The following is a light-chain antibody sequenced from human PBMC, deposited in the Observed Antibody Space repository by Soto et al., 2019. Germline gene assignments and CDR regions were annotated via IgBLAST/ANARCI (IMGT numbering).Light chain of an antibody. Sequence: DIQMTQSPSSLSASVGVRVTITCRASQSITSSLNWYQQRAGKAPKLLIDAASSLQSGVPSRFSGSGSGTDFTLTISSLQPEDFATYYCQQSYSLPHTFGQGTKLQIK. CDR2: AAS. CDR1: QSITSS. J-gene: IGKJ2*01. V-gene: IGKV1-39*01. CDR3: QQSYSLPHT.